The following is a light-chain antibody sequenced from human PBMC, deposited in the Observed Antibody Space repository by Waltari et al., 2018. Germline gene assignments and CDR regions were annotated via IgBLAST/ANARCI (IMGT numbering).Light chain of an antibody. Sequence: DIQMTQSPSSLSSSVGDRVTITCRANQDINNDLAWVQQKPGKDPESLIYAASNLESGVTEKFRGSGSGTEFTLTISNLQHEDVATYSCQQYYSYPYSFGHGTKLDIK. J-gene: IGKJ2*01. CDR3: QQYYSYPYS. CDR1: QDINND. CDR2: AAS. V-gene: IGKV1-16*02.